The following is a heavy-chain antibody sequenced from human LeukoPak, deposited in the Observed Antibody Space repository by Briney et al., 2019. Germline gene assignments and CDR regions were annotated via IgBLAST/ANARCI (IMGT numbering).Heavy chain of an antibody. J-gene: IGHJ4*02. D-gene: IGHD3-22*01. Sequence: SEALSLTCAVYGGSFSGYYWSWIRQPPGKGLEWIGEINHSGSTNYNPSLKSRVTISVDTSKNQFSLKLSSVTAADTAVYYCARGPRSVRPVRFDYWGQGTLVTVSS. CDR3: ARGPRSVRPVRFDY. CDR2: INHSGST. V-gene: IGHV4-34*01. CDR1: GGSFSGYY.